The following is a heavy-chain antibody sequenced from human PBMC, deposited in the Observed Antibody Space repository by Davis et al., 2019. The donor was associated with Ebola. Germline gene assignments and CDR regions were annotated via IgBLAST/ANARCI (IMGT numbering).Heavy chain of an antibody. CDR2: MSPYSGNT. D-gene: IGHD6-19*01. CDR3: ARYGSGWSVAL. CDR1: GYTFTSHD. J-gene: IGHJ4*02. Sequence: AASVKVSCKASGYTFTSHDIIWVRQATGQGLEWMGWMSPYSGNTGYAQKFQGRVTMTRNTAISTAYMELSSLRSEDTAVYYCARYGSGWSVALWGQGTLVTVSS. V-gene: IGHV1-8*01.